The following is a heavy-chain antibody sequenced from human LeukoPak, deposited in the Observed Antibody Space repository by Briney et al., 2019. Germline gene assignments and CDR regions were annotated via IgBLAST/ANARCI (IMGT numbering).Heavy chain of an antibody. CDR2: FDPEDGET. CDR3: ATCSSGWHYGMDV. D-gene: IGHD6-19*01. Sequence: ASVKVSCKVSGYTLTELSMHWVRQTPGKGLEWMGGFDPEDGETIYAQKFQGRITMTEDTSTDTAYMELSSLRSEDTAVYYCATCSSGWHYGMDVWGKGTTVTVSS. CDR1: GYTLTELS. V-gene: IGHV1-24*01. J-gene: IGHJ6*04.